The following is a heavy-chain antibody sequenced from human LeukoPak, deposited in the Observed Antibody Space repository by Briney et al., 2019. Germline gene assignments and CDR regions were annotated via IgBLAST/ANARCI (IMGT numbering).Heavy chain of an antibody. CDR1: GGTFSSYA. V-gene: IGHV1-69*06. D-gene: IGHD6-13*01. Sequence: GASVKVSCKASGGTFSSYAISWVRQAPGQGLEWMGGVIPIFGTANYAQKFQGRVTITADKSTSTAYMELSSLRSEDTAVYYCAREQTLPGYSSSLNTDWGQGTLVTVSS. CDR3: AREQTLPGYSSSLNTD. CDR2: VIPIFGTA. J-gene: IGHJ4*02.